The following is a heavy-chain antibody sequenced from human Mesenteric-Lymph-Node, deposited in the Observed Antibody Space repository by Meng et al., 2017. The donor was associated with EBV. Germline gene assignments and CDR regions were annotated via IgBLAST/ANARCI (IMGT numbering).Heavy chain of an antibody. CDR1: GLPFNSHA. D-gene: IGHD6-19*01. J-gene: IGHJ4*02. CDR2: ISSNGNNK. CDR3: AAQGSGWTYLDY. V-gene: IGHV3-30*04. Sequence: VPVVGSGGAGVRPGRSSGLSGEAFGLPFNSHAKHWCRQAPGKGLEWVAFISSNGNNKKYADSVKGRFTVSRDNSMNTVSLQMNSLRTDDTAIFYCAAQGSGWTYLDYWGQGALVTVSS.